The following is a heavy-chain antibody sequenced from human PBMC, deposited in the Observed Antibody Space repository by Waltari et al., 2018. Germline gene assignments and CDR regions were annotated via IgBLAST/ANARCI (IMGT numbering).Heavy chain of an antibody. J-gene: IGHJ4*02. CDR2: IYYSGST. V-gene: IGHV4-39*01. CDR3: ARFGSSSWPRRPFLDY. CDR1: GGSISSSSYY. D-gene: IGHD6-13*01. Sequence: QLQLQESGPGLVKPSETLSLTCTVSGGSISSSSYYWGWIRQPPGKGLEWIGSIYYSGSTYYDPSLKRRVTISVDTSKNQFSLKLSSVTAADTAVYYCARFGSSSWPRRPFLDYWGQGTLVTVSS.